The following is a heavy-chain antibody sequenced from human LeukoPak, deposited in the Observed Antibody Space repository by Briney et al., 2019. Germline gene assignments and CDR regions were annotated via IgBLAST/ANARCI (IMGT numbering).Heavy chain of an antibody. CDR3: ARYRGSGWFDP. V-gene: IGHV3-7*02. Sequence: PGGSLRLSCSASGFTFSTYAMHWVRQAPGRGLEWVASIKQDGSDKYYVDSVKGRFTISRDNAKNSLYLQMNSLRVEGTAVYYCARYRGSGWFDPWGQGTLVTVSS. D-gene: IGHD2-15*01. CDR2: IKQDGSDK. CDR1: GFTFSTYA. J-gene: IGHJ5*02.